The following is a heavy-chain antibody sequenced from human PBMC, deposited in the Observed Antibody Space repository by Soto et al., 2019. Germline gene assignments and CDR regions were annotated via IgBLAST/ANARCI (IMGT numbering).Heavy chain of an antibody. Sequence: GESLKISCKGSGYSFTSYWIGWVRQMPGKGLEWMGIIHPSDFDTRYSPSFQGQVTISADKSISTAYLQWSSLRASDTAMYYCAVHSTGYEDSWGQGTLVTVSS. V-gene: IGHV5-51*01. CDR3: AVHSTGYEDS. J-gene: IGHJ5*02. CDR2: IHPSDFDT. CDR1: GYSFTSYW. D-gene: IGHD5-12*01.